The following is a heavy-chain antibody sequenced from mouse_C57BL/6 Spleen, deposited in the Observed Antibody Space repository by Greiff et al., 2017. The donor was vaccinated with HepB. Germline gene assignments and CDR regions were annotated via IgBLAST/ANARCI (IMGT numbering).Heavy chain of an antibody. D-gene: IGHD1-1*01. CDR3: ARYYYGSSSYYAMDY. CDR2: IDPSDSYT. J-gene: IGHJ4*01. Sequence: QVQLQQPGAELVKPGASAKLSCKASGYTFTSYWMQWVKQRPGQGLEWIGEIDPSDSYTNYNQKFKGKATLTVDTSSSTAYMQLSSLTSEDSAVYYCARYYYGSSSYYAMDYWGQGTSVTVSS. CDR1: GYTFTSYW. V-gene: IGHV1-50*01.